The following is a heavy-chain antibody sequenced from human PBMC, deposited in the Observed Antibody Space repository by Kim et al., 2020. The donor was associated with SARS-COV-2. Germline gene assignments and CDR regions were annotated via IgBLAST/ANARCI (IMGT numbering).Heavy chain of an antibody. V-gene: IGHV1-18*01. J-gene: IGHJ5*02. CDR2: ISAYNGNT. CDR1: GYTFTSYG. CDR3: ARDLEYVWGSYRHNWFDP. Sequence: ASVKVSCKASGYTFTSYGISWVRQAPGQGLEWMGWISAYNGNTNYAQKLQGRVTMTTDTSTSTAYMELRSLRSDDTAVYYCARDLEYVWGSYRHNWFDPWGQGTLVTVSS. D-gene: IGHD3-16*02.